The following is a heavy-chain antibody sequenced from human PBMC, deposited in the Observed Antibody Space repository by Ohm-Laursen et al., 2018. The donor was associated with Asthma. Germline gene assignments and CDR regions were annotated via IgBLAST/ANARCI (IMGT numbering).Heavy chain of an antibody. V-gene: IGHV3-30*18. Sequence: SLRLSCSASGFAFSTYGMHWVRQAPGKGLEWVAVISYHGSNQFYTNSVKGRFTISRDDSKNTLYLQMNSLRPEDTAVYYCAEDFYTGSPHPKNFGFWGQGTLVTVSS. D-gene: IGHD2-2*02. CDR2: ISYHGSNQ. J-gene: IGHJ4*02. CDR3: AEDFYTGSPHPKNFGF. CDR1: GFAFSTYG.